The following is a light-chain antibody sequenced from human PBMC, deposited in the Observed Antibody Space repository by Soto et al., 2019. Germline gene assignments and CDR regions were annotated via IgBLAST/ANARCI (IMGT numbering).Light chain of an antibody. Sequence: QSALTQPPSASGTPGQRVTISCSGSSSNIESNTVNWYQHLPGTAPKLLIYNNNQRPSGVPDRFSGSKSGTSASLAISGLQSEDEADYYCAAWDDSLNGHVVFGGGTKVTVL. J-gene: IGLJ2*01. CDR2: NNN. V-gene: IGLV1-44*01. CDR1: SSNIESNT. CDR3: AAWDDSLNGHVV.